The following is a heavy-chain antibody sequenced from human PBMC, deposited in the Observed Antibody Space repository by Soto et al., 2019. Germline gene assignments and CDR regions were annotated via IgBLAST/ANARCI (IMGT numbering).Heavy chain of an antibody. CDR2: ISSSGSYI. D-gene: IGHD6-13*01. CDR3: ARDRSSSWYCWFDP. Sequence: EVQLVESGGGLVKPGGSLRLSCAVSGFTFSSYSMNWVRQAPGKGLEWVSSISSSGSYIYYADSVKGRFTISRDNAKNPLYLQMNSLRAEDTAVYYCARDRSSSWYCWFDPWGQGTLVTVSS. V-gene: IGHV3-21*01. CDR1: GFTFSSYS. J-gene: IGHJ5*02.